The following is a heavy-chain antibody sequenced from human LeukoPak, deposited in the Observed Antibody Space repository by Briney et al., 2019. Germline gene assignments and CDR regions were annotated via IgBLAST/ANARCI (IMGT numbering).Heavy chain of an antibody. Sequence: SETLSLTCAVYGGSFSGYYWSWIRQPPGKGLEWIGYIYYSGSTNYNPSLKSRVTISVDTSKNQFSLKLSSVTAADTAVYYCARRHPGSSGWYKYYYYYMDVWGKGTTVTISS. D-gene: IGHD6-19*01. CDR3: ARRHPGSSGWYKYYYYYMDV. CDR1: GGSFSGYY. V-gene: IGHV4-59*12. J-gene: IGHJ6*03. CDR2: IYYSGST.